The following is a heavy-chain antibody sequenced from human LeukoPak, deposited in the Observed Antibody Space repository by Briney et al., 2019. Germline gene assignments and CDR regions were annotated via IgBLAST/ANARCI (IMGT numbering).Heavy chain of an antibody. CDR1: GFTFSSYA. V-gene: IGHV3-23*01. D-gene: IGHD3-3*01. Sequence: GGSLRLSCAASGFTFSSYAMSWVRQAPGKGLKWVSAISGSGGSTYYADSVKGRFTISRDNSKNTLYLQMNSLRAEDTAVYYCARIRGYDFWSGYYQHDAFDIWGQGTMVTVSS. CDR2: ISGSGGST. CDR3: ARIRGYDFWSGYYQHDAFDI. J-gene: IGHJ3*02.